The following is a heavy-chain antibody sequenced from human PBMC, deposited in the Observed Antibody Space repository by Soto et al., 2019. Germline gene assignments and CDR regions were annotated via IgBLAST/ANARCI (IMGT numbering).Heavy chain of an antibody. Sequence: QITLKESGPTLVKPTQTLTLTCTFSGFSLSSSGVGVGWIRQPPGKALEWLALIYWDDDKRYSPSLKSRLTITKDTSKNQVVLTMTNMDPVDTATYYCAHTPDTTMVTGFDYWGQGTLVTVSS. V-gene: IGHV2-5*02. D-gene: IGHD5-18*01. CDR1: GFSLSSSGVG. CDR2: IYWDDDK. CDR3: AHTPDTTMVTGFDY. J-gene: IGHJ4*02.